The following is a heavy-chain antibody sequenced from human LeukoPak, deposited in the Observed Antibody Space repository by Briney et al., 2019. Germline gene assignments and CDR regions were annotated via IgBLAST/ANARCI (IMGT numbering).Heavy chain of an antibody. J-gene: IGHJ4*02. CDR3: ASLYNDYGDY. V-gene: IGHV3-23*01. D-gene: IGHD5-24*01. CDR2: TIGTGDSK. Sequence: GGSLRLSCAASGFTFRNYGMSWVRQAPGKGLEWVSGTIGTGDSKFYADPVEGRFTISRDNSRNTLYLHMNSLRVDDTAVYYCASLYNDYGDYWGQGALVTVSS. CDR1: GFTFRNYG.